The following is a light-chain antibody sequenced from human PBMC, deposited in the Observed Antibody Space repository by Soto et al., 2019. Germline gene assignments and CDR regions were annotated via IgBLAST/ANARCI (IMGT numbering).Light chain of an antibody. CDR1: QRVLYSSNNKNY. CDR3: QQYYSTPPT. J-gene: IGKJ4*01. CDR2: WAS. Sequence: DIVMTQSPDSLAVSLGERATINCKSSQRVLYSSNNKNYFAWYQQKPGQPPKLLIYWASTRESGVPDRFSGSGSGTDFTLTISSLQAEDVAVYYCQQYYSTPPTFGGGTKVEIK. V-gene: IGKV4-1*01.